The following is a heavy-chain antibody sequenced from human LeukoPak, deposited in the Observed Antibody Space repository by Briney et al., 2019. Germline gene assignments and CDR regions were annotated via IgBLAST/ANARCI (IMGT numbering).Heavy chain of an antibody. V-gene: IGHV5-51*01. D-gene: IGHD6-19*01. J-gene: IGHJ4*02. CDR3: TRRDSSGWYYFDY. CDR1: GYSFPRYW. CDR2: IYPGDSDT. Sequence: GESLKISCKGSGYSFPRYWIGWVRQMPGKGLEWMGIIYPGDSDTRYSPSFQGQVTISADKSISTAYLQWSSLKASDTAMYYCTRRDSSGWYYFDYWGQGTLVTVSS.